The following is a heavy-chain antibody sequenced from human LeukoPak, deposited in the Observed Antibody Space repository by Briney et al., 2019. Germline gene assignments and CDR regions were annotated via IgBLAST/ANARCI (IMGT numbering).Heavy chain of an antibody. V-gene: IGHV1-69*05. CDR1: GGTFSSYA. CDR3: AATMIVVVPGPLQH. Sequence: GSSVKVSCKASGGTFSSYAISWVRQAPGQGLEWMGRIIPIFGTANYAQKFQGRVTITTDESTSTAYTELSSLRSEDTAVYYCAATMIVVVPGPLQHWGQGTLVTVSS. CDR2: IIPIFGTA. J-gene: IGHJ1*01. D-gene: IGHD3-22*01.